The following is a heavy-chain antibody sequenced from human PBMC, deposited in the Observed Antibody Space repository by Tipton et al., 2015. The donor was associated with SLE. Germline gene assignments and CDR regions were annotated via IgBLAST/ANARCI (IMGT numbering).Heavy chain of an antibody. Sequence: TLSLTCTVSGGSISSYYWSWIRQPPGKGLEWIGYIYYSGSTNYNPSLKSRVTISVDTSKNQFSLKLSSVTAADTAVYYCARDPAPYSSPSEYVDLWGRGTLVTVSS. CDR3: ARDPAPYSSPSEYVDL. D-gene: IGHD6-6*01. J-gene: IGHJ2*01. V-gene: IGHV4-59*01. CDR2: IYYSGST. CDR1: GGSISSYY.